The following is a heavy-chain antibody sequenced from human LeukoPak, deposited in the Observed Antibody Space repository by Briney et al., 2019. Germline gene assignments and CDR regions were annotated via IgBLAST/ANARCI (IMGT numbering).Heavy chain of an antibody. CDR3: AELDITMIGGV. CDR2: ISSSSSTI. Sequence: GGSLRLSCAASGFTFSSYSMNWVRQAPGKGLEWVSYISSSSSTIYYADSVKGRFTISRDNAKNSLYLQMNSLRAEDTAVYYCAELDITMIGGVWGKGTTVAISS. D-gene: IGHD3-10*02. CDR1: GFTFSSYS. V-gene: IGHV3-48*01. J-gene: IGHJ6*04.